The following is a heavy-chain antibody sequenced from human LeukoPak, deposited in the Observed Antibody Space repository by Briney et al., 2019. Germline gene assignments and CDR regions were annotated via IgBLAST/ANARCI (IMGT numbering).Heavy chain of an antibody. J-gene: IGHJ3*02. CDR2: ISGSGDTT. V-gene: IGHV3-23*01. D-gene: IGHD1-26*01. CDR3: AKTLVGTYAFDI. CDR1: GFTFSNYP. Sequence: GGSLRLSCAASGFTFSNYPMSWVRQAPGKGLEWVPVISGSGDTTYYADSVKGRFTISRDNSKNTLYLQMNSLRAEDTAVYYCAKTLVGTYAFDIWGQGTMVTVSS.